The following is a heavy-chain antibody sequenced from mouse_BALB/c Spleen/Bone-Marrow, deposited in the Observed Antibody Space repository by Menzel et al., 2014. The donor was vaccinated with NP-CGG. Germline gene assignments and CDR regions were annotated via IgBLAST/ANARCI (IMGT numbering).Heavy chain of an antibody. J-gene: IGHJ2*01. CDR2: IDPETGGT. CDR3: RRGAKFITTIVVDFDW. D-gene: IGHD1-1*01. CDR1: GYSFTDYE. V-gene: IGHV1-15*01. Sequence: VQLLQSGAVLVRPGASVTLSCKASGYSFTDYEMLWVKQIPVHGLDWIGAIDPETGGTAYNQKCNGKATVTADKASSTGYMEIRSLTAEESGVYYCRRGAKFITTIVVDFDWWGQGATLTVSS.